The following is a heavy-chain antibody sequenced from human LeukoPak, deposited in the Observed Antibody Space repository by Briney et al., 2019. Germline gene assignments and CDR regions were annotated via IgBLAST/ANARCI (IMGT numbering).Heavy chain of an antibody. J-gene: IGHJ2*01. CDR3: ASNSSGLGFDL. CDR1: GFTFTNYD. Sequence: GGSLRLSCAASGFTFTNYDMHWVRQAAGPGLEWVSGIGTASDTYYPASVKGRFTISRENARNSLYLQMNSLRAGDTAVYYCASNSSGLGFDLWGRGTLVTVSS. V-gene: IGHV3-13*01. CDR2: IGTASDT. D-gene: IGHD6-19*01.